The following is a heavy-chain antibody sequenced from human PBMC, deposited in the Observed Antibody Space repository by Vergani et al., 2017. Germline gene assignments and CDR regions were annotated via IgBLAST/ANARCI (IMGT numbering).Heavy chain of an antibody. V-gene: IGHV4-34*01. J-gene: IGHJ4*02. CDR3: ARKRLRGVRGVIITGFKDY. D-gene: IGHD3-10*01. CDR2: INHSGST. CDR1: VGSFSGYY. Sequence: QVQLQQWGAGLLKPSETLYLTCAVYVGSFSGYYWSWIRQPPGKGLEWIGEINHSGSTNYNPSLKSRVTISVDTSKNQFSLKLSSVTAAETAVYYCARKRLRGVRGVIITGFKDYWGQGTLVTVSS.